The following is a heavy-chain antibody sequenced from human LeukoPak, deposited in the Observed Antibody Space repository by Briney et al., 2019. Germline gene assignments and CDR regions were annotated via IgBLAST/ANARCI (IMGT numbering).Heavy chain of an antibody. Sequence: GGSLRPSCAASGFTFSNFEMNWVRQAPGKGLEWVSYIASSDSTIHYADSVKGRFTISRDNAYNSLYLQMNSLRAEDTAVYYCARDLYISGWHGGAFDIWGQGTMVTVSS. CDR2: IASSDSTI. D-gene: IGHD6-19*01. J-gene: IGHJ3*02. CDR1: GFTFSNFE. CDR3: ARDLYISGWHGGAFDI. V-gene: IGHV3-48*03.